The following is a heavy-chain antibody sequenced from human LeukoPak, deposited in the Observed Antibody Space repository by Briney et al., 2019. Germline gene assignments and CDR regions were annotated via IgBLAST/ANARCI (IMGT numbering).Heavy chain of an antibody. V-gene: IGHV3-48*02. D-gene: IGHD3-10*01. CDR2: ISSSSSNI. CDR3: ARLYDYGSGSSDE. J-gene: IGHJ4*02. CDR1: GFSFSSYN. Sequence: PGGSLRLSCAASGFSFSSYNMNWVRQAPGKGLEWVSFISSSSSNIYYADSVQGRFTISRDNAKNSLYLQMNSLRDEDTAVYYCARLYDYGSGSSDEWGQRTLVTVSS.